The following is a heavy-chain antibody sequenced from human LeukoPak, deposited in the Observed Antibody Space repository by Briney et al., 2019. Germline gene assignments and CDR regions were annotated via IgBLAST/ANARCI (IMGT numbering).Heavy chain of an antibody. J-gene: IGHJ4*02. V-gene: IGHV1-69*13. CDR3: ARTDCSGGSCPDY. D-gene: IGHD2-15*01. Sequence: SVKVSCKASGGTFSSYATSWVRQAPGQGLEWMGGIIPIFGTANYAQKFQGRVTITADESTSTAYMELSSLRSEDTAVYYCARTDCSGGSCPDYWGQGTLVTVSS. CDR1: GGTFSSYA. CDR2: IIPIFGTA.